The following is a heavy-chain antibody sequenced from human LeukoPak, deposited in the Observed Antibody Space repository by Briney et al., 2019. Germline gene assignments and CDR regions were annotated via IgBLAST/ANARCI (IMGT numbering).Heavy chain of an antibody. Sequence: GASVKVSCKASGYTFTSYGISWVRQAPGQGLEWMGWISAYNGNTNYAQKLQGRVTMTTDTSTSTAHMELRSLRSDDTAVYYCARLVVPAAIYGMDVWGQGTTVTVSS. V-gene: IGHV1-18*01. CDR3: ARLVVPAAIYGMDV. CDR2: ISAYNGNT. CDR1: GYTFTSYG. J-gene: IGHJ6*02. D-gene: IGHD2-2*01.